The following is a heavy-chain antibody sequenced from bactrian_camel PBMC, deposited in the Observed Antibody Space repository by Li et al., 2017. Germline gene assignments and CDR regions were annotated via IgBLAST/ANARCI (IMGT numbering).Heavy chain of an antibody. D-gene: IGHD3*01. CDR3: AAVKRRYTRYPPLKKDEYNY. J-gene: IGHJ4*01. CDR1: GYTTSRYC. V-gene: IGHV3S6*01. Sequence: LVESGGGSVQPGGSLRLSCAASGYTTSRYCMAWFRQAPGQEREGVASIDSEKRTSYGDSVKGRFTISKDNAENILYLQMNNLKPEDTAMYYCAAVKRRYTRYPPLKKDEYNYWGRGTQVTVS. CDR2: IDSEKRT.